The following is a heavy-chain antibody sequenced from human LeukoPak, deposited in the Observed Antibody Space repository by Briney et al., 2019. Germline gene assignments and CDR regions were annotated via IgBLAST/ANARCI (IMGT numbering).Heavy chain of an antibody. Sequence: ASVKVSCKASGYTFTSYYMHWVRQAPGQGLEWMGIINPSGGSTSYAQKFQGRVAMTRDTSTSTVYMELSSLRSEDTAVYYCARDSSGWYYFDYWGQGTLVTVSS. CDR2: INPSGGST. D-gene: IGHD6-19*01. V-gene: IGHV1-46*01. CDR3: ARDSSGWYYFDY. CDR1: GYTFTSYY. J-gene: IGHJ4*02.